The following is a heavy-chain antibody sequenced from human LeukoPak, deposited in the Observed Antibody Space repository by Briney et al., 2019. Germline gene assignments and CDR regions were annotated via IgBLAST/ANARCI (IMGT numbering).Heavy chain of an antibody. D-gene: IGHD4-17*01. CDR3: ARVPSPLDYGDYDVKNWFDP. CDR2: IYTSGST. V-gene: IGHV4-4*07. CDR1: GGSISSYY. Sequence: SETLSLTCTVPGGSISSYYWSWIRQPAGEGLEWIGRIYTSGSTDYNPSLKSRVTMSVDTSKNQFSLKLSSVTAADTAVYYCARVPSPLDYGDYDVKNWFDPWGQGTLVTVSS. J-gene: IGHJ5*02.